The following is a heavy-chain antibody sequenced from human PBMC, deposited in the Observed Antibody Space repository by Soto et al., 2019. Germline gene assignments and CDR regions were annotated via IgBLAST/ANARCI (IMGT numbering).Heavy chain of an antibody. CDR1: GFTLSSYA. J-gene: IGHJ4*02. CDR2: ISKGGSNL. D-gene: IGHD6-19*01. Sequence: PGGSLSLSCAASGFTLSSYAIHWVRQAPGKGLEWVTVISKGGSNLYFADSVKGRFTISRDNSKNTLYLQMNSLRSEDTAVYYCAREVEYTSAFGISSSFDYWGQGTLVTVSS. V-gene: IGHV3-30-3*01. CDR3: AREVEYTSAFGISSSFDY.